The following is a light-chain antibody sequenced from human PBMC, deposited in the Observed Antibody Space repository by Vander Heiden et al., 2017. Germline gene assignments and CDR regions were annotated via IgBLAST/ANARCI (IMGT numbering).Light chain of an antibody. J-gene: IGLJ6*01. CDR3: QVWHNHVNV. V-gene: IGLV3-1*01. CDR2: KDS. CDR1: SLRSKF. Sequence: SYDLTQAPSLSVNLGQTATISCSGSSLRSKFVVWYQQRPGLSPQLLIFKDSRRPSGISARLSGSNSGITATLTISDTRSEDEGDYFCQVWHNHVNVFGRGT.